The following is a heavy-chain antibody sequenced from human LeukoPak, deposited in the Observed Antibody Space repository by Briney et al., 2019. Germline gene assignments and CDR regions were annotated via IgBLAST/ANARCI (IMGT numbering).Heavy chain of an antibody. Sequence: PSETPSLTCTVSGGSISSYYWSWIRQPAGKGLEWIGCIYTGGSTNYNPSLKSRVTMSVDTSKNQFSLKLSSVTAADTAVYYCARDFGYGRLRDYGMDVWGQGTTVTVSS. CDR1: GGSISSYY. V-gene: IGHV4-4*07. CDR3: ARDFGYGRLRDYGMDV. D-gene: IGHD5-12*01. CDR2: IYTGGST. J-gene: IGHJ6*02.